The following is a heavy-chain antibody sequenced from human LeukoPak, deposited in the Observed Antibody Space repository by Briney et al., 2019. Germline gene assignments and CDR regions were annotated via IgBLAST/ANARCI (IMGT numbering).Heavy chain of an antibody. CDR3: ARGNWNYVLDY. J-gene: IGHJ4*02. CDR2: INPNNGGT. CDR1: GYTFTGYY. V-gene: IGHV1-2*02. Sequence: ASVKVSCKASGYTFTGYYMHWVRQAPGQGLEWMGWINPNNGGTNYAQKFQGRVTMTRDTSISTAYMEVSRLRSDDTAVYYCARGNWNYVLDYWGQGTLVTVSS. D-gene: IGHD1-7*01.